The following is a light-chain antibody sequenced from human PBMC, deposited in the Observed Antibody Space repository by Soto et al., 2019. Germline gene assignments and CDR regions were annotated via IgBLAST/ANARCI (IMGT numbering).Light chain of an antibody. J-gene: IGKJ4*01. CDR2: AAS. CDR3: QKYNSAPLT. Sequence: DIPMTQSPSSLSASLGDRVTITCRASQGIGVYLAWFQQKPGNVPKLLIYAASTFQSGVPSRFSGSGSGTDFTLTISSLQPEDVATYYCQKYNSAPLTFGGGTKVEIK. V-gene: IGKV1-27*01. CDR1: QGIGVY.